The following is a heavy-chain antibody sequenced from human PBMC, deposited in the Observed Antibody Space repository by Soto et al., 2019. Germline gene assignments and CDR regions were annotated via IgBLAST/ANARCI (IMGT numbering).Heavy chain of an antibody. J-gene: IGHJ6*02. CDR1: GFTVSGSY. Sequence: PGGSLRLSCVASGFTVSGSYMTGVRQAPGKGLEWVSVMYSAGDTYYADSVKGRFTVSKDITENMFYLQMTSLRAEDTATYYCSGTIGGPFLPYGMAVSGHGTTVTVSS. D-gene: IGHD1-1*01. V-gene: IGHV3-53*01. CDR2: MYSAGDT. CDR3: SGTIGGPFLPYGMAV.